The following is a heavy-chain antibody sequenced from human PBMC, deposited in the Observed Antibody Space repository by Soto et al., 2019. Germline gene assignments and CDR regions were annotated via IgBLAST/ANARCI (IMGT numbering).Heavy chain of an antibody. J-gene: IGHJ6*02. D-gene: IGHD4-4*01. Sequence: PSETLSLTCAVYGGSFSGYYWSWIRQPPGKGLEWIGEINHSGSTNYNPSLKSRVTISVDTSKNQFSLKLSSVTAADTAVYYCASRGGYDYSTRLTYYYGMDVWGQGTTVTV. CDR3: ASRGGYDYSTRLTYYYGMDV. V-gene: IGHV4-34*01. CDR2: INHSGST. CDR1: GGSFSGYY.